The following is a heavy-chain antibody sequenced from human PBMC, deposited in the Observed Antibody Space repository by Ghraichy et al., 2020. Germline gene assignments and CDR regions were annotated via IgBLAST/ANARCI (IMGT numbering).Heavy chain of an antibody. J-gene: IGHJ5*02. CDR2: IKQDGSEK. CDR3: ARELYDYVWGRYQNWFDP. CDR1: GFTFSSYW. V-gene: IGHV3-7*01. Sequence: GGSLRLSCAASGFTFSSYWMSWVRQAPGKGLEWVANIKQDGSEKYYVDSVKGRFTISRDNAKNSLYLQMNSLRAEDTAVYYCARELYDYVWGRYQNWFDPWGQGTLVTVSS. D-gene: IGHD3-16*01.